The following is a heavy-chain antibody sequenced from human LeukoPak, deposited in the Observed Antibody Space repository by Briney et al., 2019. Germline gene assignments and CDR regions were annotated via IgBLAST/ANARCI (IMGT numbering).Heavy chain of an antibody. D-gene: IGHD3-22*01. Sequence: GGSLRLSCAASGFTFSSYAMSWVRQAPGKGLEWVSAISGSDGSTYYADSVKGRFTISRDISKSTLYLQMNSLRAEGTAVYYCAKSSGYYFHYWGQGTLVTVSS. CDR2: ISGSDGST. CDR1: GFTFSSYA. V-gene: IGHV3-23*01. J-gene: IGHJ4*02. CDR3: AKSSGYYFHY.